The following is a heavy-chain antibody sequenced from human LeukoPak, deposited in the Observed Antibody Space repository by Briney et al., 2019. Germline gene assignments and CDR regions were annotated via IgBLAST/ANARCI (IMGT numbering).Heavy chain of an antibody. Sequence: ASVKVSCTASGYTFTGYYIHWVRQAPGQGLEWMGWIYPNSGDTNYAQNFKGRVTMTRDTSISTAYMEMSSLKSDDTAVYYCARDRNSGSSLDIWGQGTMLTVSS. CDR3: ARDRNSGSSLDI. V-gene: IGHV1-2*02. J-gene: IGHJ3*02. D-gene: IGHD6-6*01. CDR2: IYPNSGDT. CDR1: GYTFTGYY.